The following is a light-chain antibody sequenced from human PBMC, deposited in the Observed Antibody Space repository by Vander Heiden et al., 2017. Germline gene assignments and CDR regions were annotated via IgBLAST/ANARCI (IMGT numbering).Light chain of an antibody. V-gene: IGLV2-23*02. CDR1: SSDVGSYNL. CDR3: CSYAGSSTVV. CDR2: EVS. J-gene: IGLJ2*01. Sequence: QSALTQPASVSGSPGQSITISCTGTSSDVGSYNLVSWYQQHPGKAPKLMIYEVSKRPSGVSNRFSGSKSGNTASLTISGLQAEYEADDDCCSYAGSSTVVFGGGTKLTVL.